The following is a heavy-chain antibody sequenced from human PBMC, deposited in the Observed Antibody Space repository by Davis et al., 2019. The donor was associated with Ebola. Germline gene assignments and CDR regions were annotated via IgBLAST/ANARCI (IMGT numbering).Heavy chain of an antibody. CDR2: IYTGDSDT. V-gene: IGHV5-51*01. CDR1: GYSFTSHW. J-gene: IGHJ4*02. CDR3: ARGEGSSSWSTY. Sequence: ESLNLPCQYSGYSFTSHWIGWVRQMPGKGLEWMALIYTGDSDTRYSPSFRGQVTISADKSTKTAFLQWSSLRASDSAMYYCARGEGSSSWSTYWGQGTVVTVSS. D-gene: IGHD6-13*01.